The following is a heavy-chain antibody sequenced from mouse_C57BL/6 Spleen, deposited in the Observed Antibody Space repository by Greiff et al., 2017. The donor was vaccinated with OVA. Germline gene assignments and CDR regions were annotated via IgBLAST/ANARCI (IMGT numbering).Heavy chain of an antibody. D-gene: IGHD2-1*01. CDR2: ISYDGSN. V-gene: IGHV3-6*01. CDR1: GYSITSGYY. CDR3: AREGYYGNYVGY. J-gene: IGHJ2*01. Sequence: EVKVEESGPGLVKPSQSLSLTCSVTGYSITSGYYWNWIRQFPGNKLEWMGYISYDGSNNYNPSLKNRISITRDTSKNQFFLKLNSVTTEDTATYYCAREGYYGNYVGYWGQGTTLTVSS.